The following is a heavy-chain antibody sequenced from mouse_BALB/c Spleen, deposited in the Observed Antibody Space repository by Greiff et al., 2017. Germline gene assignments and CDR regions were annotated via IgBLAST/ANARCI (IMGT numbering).Heavy chain of an antibody. CDR1: GFTFSSFG. Sequence: EVKLQESGGGLVQPGGSRKLSCAASGFTFSSFGMHWVRQAPEKGLEWVAYISSGSSTIYYADTVKGRFTISRDNPKNTLFLQMTSLRSEDTAMYYCASGNSRVMDYWGQGTSVTVSS. CDR3: ASGNSRVMDY. V-gene: IGHV5-17*02. D-gene: IGHD2-1*01. J-gene: IGHJ4*01. CDR2: ISSGSSTI.